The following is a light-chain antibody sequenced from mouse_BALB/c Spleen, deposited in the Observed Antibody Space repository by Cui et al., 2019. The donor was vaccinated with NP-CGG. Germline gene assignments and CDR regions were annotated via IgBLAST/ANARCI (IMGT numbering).Light chain of an antibody. CDR3: ALRYGNRWV. J-gene: IGLJ1*01. CDR2: GTN. V-gene: IGLV1*01. Sequence: QAVVTPESALTTSPGETVTLTCRSSTEAVTTSNYANWVQEKPDHLFTGLIGGTNNRAPSVPARFSGSLIGDKAALTIAGAQTEDEAIYFCALRYGNRWVFGGGTKQTVL. CDR1: TEAVTTSNY.